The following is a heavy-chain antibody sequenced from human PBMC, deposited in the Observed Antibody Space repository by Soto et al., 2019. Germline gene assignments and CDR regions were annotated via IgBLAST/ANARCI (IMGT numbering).Heavy chain of an antibody. CDR2: IYPGDSDT. Sequence: YWSWIRQHPGKGLEWMGIIYPGDSDTIYSPSFQGQVTISADKSISTAYVQWSSLKASDTVMYYCARPRYCSGGSCSYYFDYWGQGTLVTVSS. J-gene: IGHJ4*02. V-gene: IGHV5-51*01. CDR1: YW. D-gene: IGHD2-15*01. CDR3: ARPRYCSGGSCSYYFDY.